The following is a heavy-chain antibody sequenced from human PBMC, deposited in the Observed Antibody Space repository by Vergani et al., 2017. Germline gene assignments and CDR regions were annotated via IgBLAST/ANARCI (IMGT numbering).Heavy chain of an antibody. V-gene: IGHV3-30-3*01. CDR1: GFTFSSHA. CDR2: ISYDGSNK. CDR3: ATDSLEVGSGPTDFDY. J-gene: IGHJ4*02. D-gene: IGHD6-19*01. Sequence: QVQLVESGGGVVQPGRSLRLSCAASGFTFSSHAMHWVRQAPGKGLEWGAVISYDGSNKYYADSVKGRFTISRDNSKNTLYLQMNSLRAEDTAVYYCATDSLEVGSGPTDFDYWGQGTLVTVSS.